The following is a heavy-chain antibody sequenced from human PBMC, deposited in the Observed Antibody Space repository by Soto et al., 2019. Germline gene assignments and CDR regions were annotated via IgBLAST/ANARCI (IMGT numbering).Heavy chain of an antibody. V-gene: IGHV4-4*07. J-gene: IGHJ5*02. D-gene: IGHD1-7*01. Sequence: SETLSLTCTVSGGSISSYYWSWIRQPAGKGLEWIGRIYTSGSTNYNPSLKSRVTMSVDTSKNQFSLKLSSVTAADTAVYYCARALGSYNWNYVWFDPWGQGTLVTVPQ. CDR3: ARALGSYNWNYVWFDP. CDR1: GGSISSYY. CDR2: IYTSGST.